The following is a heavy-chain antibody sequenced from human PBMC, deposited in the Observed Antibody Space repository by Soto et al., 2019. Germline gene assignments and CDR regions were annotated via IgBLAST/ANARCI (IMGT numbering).Heavy chain of an antibody. V-gene: IGHV1-3*01. J-gene: IGHJ4*02. CDR2: INAGNGNT. D-gene: IGHD3-22*01. CDR3: ARAAYYYDSSVYIDY. CDR1: GYTFTSYA. Sequence: GASVKVSCKASGYTFTSYAMHWVRQAPGQRLEWMGWINAGNGNTKYSQKFQGRVTITRDTSASTAYMELSSLRSEDTAVYYCARAAYYYDSSVYIDYWGQGTLVTVSS.